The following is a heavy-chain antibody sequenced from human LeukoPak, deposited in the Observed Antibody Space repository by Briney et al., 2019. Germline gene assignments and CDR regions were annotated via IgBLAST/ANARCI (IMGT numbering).Heavy chain of an antibody. D-gene: IGHD4-23*01. CDR2: VSAYNGYT. CDR3: ARDNSMHGRGWWFDP. V-gene: IGHV1-18*01. Sequence: ASVKVSCKTSGYTFNTYGINWVRQAPGQGLEWVGWVSAYNGYTNYTQNLQGRVTMTTDTSTSTAYMELRSLRSDDTAVYYCARDNSMHGRGWWFDPWGQGSLVTVSS. CDR1: GYTFNTYG. J-gene: IGHJ5*02.